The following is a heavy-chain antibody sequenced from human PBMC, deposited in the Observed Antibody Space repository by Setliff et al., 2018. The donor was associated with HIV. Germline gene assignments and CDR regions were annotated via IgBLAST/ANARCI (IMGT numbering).Heavy chain of an antibody. Sequence: ASVKVSCKTSGYTFTAYYIHWVRQAPGQGLEWMGWINSNNGGTKYAQSFQGRVTMTRDTSITTAYMELSSLISDDTAVYYCARDPAPSSSASYFQHWGQGTPVTVSS. V-gene: IGHV1-2*02. CDR1: GYTFTAYY. CDR3: ARDPAPSSSASYFQH. D-gene: IGHD6-6*01. CDR2: INSNNGGT. J-gene: IGHJ1*01.